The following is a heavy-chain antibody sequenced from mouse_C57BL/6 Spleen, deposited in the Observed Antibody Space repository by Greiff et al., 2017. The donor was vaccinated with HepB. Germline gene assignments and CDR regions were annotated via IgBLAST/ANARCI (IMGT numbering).Heavy chain of an antibody. V-gene: IGHV5-17*01. J-gene: IGHJ2*01. CDR3: ARIDYSNYYFDY. CDR2: ISSGSSTI. D-gene: IGHD2-5*01. Sequence: EVMLVESGGGLVKPGGSLKLSCAASGFTFSDYGMHWVRQAPEKGLEWVAYISSGSSTIYYADTVKGRFTISRDNAKNTLFLQMTSLRSEDTAMYYCARIDYSNYYFDYWGQGTTLTVSS. CDR1: GFTFSDYG.